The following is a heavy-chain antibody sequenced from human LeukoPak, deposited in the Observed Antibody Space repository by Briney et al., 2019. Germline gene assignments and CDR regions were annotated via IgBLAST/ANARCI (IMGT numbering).Heavy chain of an antibody. CDR1: GGSFSGYY. Sequence: SETLSLTCAVYGGSFSGYYWSWIRQPTGKGLEWIGEINHSGSTNYNPSLKSRVTISVDTSKNQFSLKLSSVTAADTAVYYCARGPDAFDIWGQGTMVTVSS. V-gene: IGHV4-34*01. CDR2: INHSGST. J-gene: IGHJ3*02. CDR3: ARGPDAFDI.